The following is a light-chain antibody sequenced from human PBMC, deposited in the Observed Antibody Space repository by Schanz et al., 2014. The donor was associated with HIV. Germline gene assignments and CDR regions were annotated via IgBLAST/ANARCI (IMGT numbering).Light chain of an antibody. J-gene: IGLJ2*01. Sequence: QSVLTQPPSVSGAPGQRVTISCAGSSSNIGAGYDVHWYQQLPGTAPKLLIYSNNNRPSGVPDRISGSKSGTSASLAITGLQAEDEADYYCCSYAVGNTVIFGGGTKLTVL. CDR3: CSYAVGNTVI. CDR2: SNN. CDR1: SSNIGAGYD. V-gene: IGLV1-40*01.